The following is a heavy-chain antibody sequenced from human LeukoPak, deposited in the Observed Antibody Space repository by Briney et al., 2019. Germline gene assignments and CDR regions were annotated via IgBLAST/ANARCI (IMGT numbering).Heavy chain of an antibody. J-gene: IGHJ5*02. D-gene: IGHD6-13*01. V-gene: IGHV4-59*01. CDR3: ARDRLQQQLVRGWFDP. CDR1: GGHISTYY. CDR2: IYHNGST. Sequence: SETLSLTCTVSGGHISTYYWSWIRQPPGKGLEWIGYIYHNGSTNYNPSLKSRGTISVDRSNNTFSLKLNSVTAADTAIYYCARDRLQQQLVRGWFDPWGQGTLVTVSS.